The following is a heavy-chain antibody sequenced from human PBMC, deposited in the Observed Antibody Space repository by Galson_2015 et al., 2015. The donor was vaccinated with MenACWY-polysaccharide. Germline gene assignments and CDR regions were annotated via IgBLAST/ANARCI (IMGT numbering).Heavy chain of an antibody. V-gene: IGHV1-69*13. J-gene: IGHJ5*02. CDR1: GGTFSSFA. CDR3: ASGAGRLAFDI. D-gene: IGHD3-10*01. CDR2: LVPLVGT. Sequence: SVKVSCKASGGTFSSFAISWVRQAPGQGLEWMGGLVPLVGTNSAQKFQDRLTITADDGTTTVSMELSTLRSDDTAVYFCASGAGRLAFDIWGQGTVVTVSS.